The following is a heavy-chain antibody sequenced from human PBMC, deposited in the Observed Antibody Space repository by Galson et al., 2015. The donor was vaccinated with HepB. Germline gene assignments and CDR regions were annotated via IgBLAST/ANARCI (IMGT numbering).Heavy chain of an antibody. D-gene: IGHD2-21*02. V-gene: IGHV3-74*01. J-gene: IGHJ4*02. CDR3: AVTTGFFFDY. CDR2: ISSDGSSS. CDR1: GFAFSSSW. Sequence: SLRLSCAASGFAFSSSWMHWVRHAPGKGLVWVSRISSDGSSSNYADSVKGRFTISRDNAKNTLYVQMNSLRAEDTAVYYCAVTTGFFFDYWGQGALVTVSS.